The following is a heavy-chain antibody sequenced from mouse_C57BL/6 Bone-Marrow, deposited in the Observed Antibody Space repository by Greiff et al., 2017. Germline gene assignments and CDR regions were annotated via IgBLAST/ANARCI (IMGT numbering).Heavy chain of an antibody. Sequence: QVQLQQSGPELVKPGASVKISCKASGYAFSSSWMNWVKQRPGKGLEWIGRIYPGDGDTNYNGKFKGKATLTADKSSSTAYMQLSSLTSEDSAVYFCARRFGHWYFDVWGTGTTVTVSS. CDR2: IYPGDGDT. CDR3: ARRFGHWYFDV. J-gene: IGHJ1*03. CDR1: GYAFSSSW. V-gene: IGHV1-82*01.